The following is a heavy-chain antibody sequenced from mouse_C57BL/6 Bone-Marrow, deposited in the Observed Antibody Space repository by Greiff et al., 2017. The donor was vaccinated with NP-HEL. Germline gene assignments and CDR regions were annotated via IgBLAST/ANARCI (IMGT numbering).Heavy chain of an antibody. J-gene: IGHJ2*01. CDR2: IDPETGGT. CDR1: GYTFTDYE. Sequence: QVQLKESGAELVRPGASVTLSCKASGYTFTDYEMHWVKQTPVHGLEWIGAIDPETGGTAYNQKFKGKAILTADKSSSTAYMERRSLTSEDSAVYYCTRTPHYYGSSYGGDYWGQGTTLTVSS. V-gene: IGHV1-15*01. D-gene: IGHD1-1*01. CDR3: TRTPHYYGSSYGGDY.